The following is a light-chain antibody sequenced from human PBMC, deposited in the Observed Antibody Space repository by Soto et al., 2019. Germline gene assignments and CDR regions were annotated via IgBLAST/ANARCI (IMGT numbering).Light chain of an antibody. J-gene: IGKJ1*01. CDR2: GAS. Sequence: EVVMTQSPATLSVSPGERATLSCRASQSVSSNLAWYQQKPGQAPRLLIYGASTRAAGIPARFSGSGSGTDFTLTITSLQSEDFAVYFCQQYGDRPRTFGQGTKVEIK. V-gene: IGKV3-15*01. CDR3: QQYGDRPRT. CDR1: QSVSSN.